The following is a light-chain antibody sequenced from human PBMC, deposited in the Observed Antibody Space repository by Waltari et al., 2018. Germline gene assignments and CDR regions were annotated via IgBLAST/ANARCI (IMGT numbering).Light chain of an antibody. CDR3: LQATQFRT. J-gene: IGKJ1*01. V-gene: IGKV1-27*01. CDR2: AAS. CDR1: QGITNY. Sequence: DIQMTQSPSSLSASVGDRVTITCRASQGITNYLAWYQHKPGKVPKLLIYAASTLQSGVPSRFSGSGSGTDFTLKISRVEAEDVGIYYCLQATQFRTFGQGTKVESK.